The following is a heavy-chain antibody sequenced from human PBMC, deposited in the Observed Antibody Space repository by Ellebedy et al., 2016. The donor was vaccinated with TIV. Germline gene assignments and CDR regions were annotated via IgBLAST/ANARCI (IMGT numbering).Heavy chain of an antibody. CDR3: VKDITSTATSFGGAFDI. CDR2: MSGSGDNT. Sequence: GEFLKISXAASGFTFNNYAMSWVRQAPGKGLEWVSGMSGSGDNTYYGDSVKGIFTISRDNSKNTLFLQINSLRPEDTAVYYCVKDITSTATSFGGAFDIWGQGTLVTVSS. D-gene: IGHD3-16*01. CDR1: GFTFNNYA. J-gene: IGHJ3*02. V-gene: IGHV3-23*01.